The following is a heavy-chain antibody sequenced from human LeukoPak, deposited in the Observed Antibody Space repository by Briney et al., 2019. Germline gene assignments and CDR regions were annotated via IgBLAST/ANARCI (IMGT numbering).Heavy chain of an antibody. V-gene: IGHV3-66*01. Sequence: GGSLRLSCAVSGITLSNYGMSWVRQAPGKGLEWVSVIYSGGSTYYADSVKGRFTISRDNSKNTLYLQMNSLRAEDTAVYYCARDYYGSGSYYWGQGTLVTVSS. D-gene: IGHD3-10*01. J-gene: IGHJ4*02. CDR2: IYSGGST. CDR3: ARDYYGSGSYY. CDR1: GITLSNYG.